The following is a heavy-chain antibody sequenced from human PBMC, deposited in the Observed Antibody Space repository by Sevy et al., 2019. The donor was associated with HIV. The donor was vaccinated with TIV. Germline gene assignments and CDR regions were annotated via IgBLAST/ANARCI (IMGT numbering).Heavy chain of an antibody. V-gene: IGHV4-38-2*01. CDR2: IHHSGST. D-gene: IGHD2-21*01. CDR1: GYSISSDYF. Sequence: SETLSLTCAVSGYSISSDYFWGWIRQPPGKGLEWIASIHHSGSTYYNPSLKSRVTKSVDTSKNQFSLKLNSVTAADTAVYYCGRSTYPWYFDLWGRGTLVTVSS. J-gene: IGHJ2*01. CDR3: GRSTYPWYFDL.